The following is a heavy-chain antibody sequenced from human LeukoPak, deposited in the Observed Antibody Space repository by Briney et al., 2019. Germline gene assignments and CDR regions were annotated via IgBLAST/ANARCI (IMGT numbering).Heavy chain of an antibody. J-gene: IGHJ4*02. CDR3: ARMRGITMIVVVTQIAYFDY. CDR1: GGSISSSSYY. CDR2: INHSGST. Sequence: SETLSLTCTVSGGSISSSSYYWGWIRQPPGKGLEWIGEINHSGSTNYNPSLKSRVTISVDTSKNQFSLKLSSVTAADTAVYYCARMRGITMIVVVTQIAYFDYWGQGTLVTVSS. D-gene: IGHD3-22*01. V-gene: IGHV4-39*07.